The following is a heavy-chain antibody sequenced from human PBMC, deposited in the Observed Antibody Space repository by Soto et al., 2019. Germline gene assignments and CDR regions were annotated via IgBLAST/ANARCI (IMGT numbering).Heavy chain of an antibody. CDR2: IRSKAYGGTT. V-gene: IGHV3-49*03. D-gene: IGHD3-10*01. Sequence: PGGSLRLSCTASGFTFGDYAMSWFRQAPGKGLEWVGFIRSKAYGGTTEYAASVKGRFTISRDDSKSIAYLQMNSLKTEDTAVYYCTRVRITMVRGVIDYYYYYMDVWGKGTTVTVSS. J-gene: IGHJ6*03. CDR3: TRVRITMVRGVIDYYYYYMDV. CDR1: GFTFGDYA.